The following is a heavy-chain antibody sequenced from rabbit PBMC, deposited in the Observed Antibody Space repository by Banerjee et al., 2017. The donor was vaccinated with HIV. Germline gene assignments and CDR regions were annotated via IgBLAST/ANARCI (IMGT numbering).Heavy chain of an antibody. CDR2: IGASSGNT. CDR3: ARRSEYAAYGLNL. CDR1: GLDFSSNA. Sequence: QSLEESGGDLVKPGASLTLTCTASGLDFSSNAMWWVRQAPGKGLEWIAYIGASSGNTYYASWAKGRFTISKTSSTTVTLQMTSLTAADTATYFCARRSEYAAYGLNLWGPGTLVTVS. V-gene: IGHV1S40*01. D-gene: IGHD6-1*01. J-gene: IGHJ4*01.